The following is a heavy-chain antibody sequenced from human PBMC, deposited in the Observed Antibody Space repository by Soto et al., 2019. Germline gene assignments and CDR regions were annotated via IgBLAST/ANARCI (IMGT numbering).Heavy chain of an antibody. CDR2: INPGNGNT. D-gene: IGHD5-18*01. Sequence: ASVKVSCKASGYTFTNYAMHWVLQAPGQRLEWMGWINPGNGNTKYSQKLQGRVTITRDTSASTAYMELSSLRSEDTAVYHCARSEGGGRMVTSFDYWGQGTLVTVSS. J-gene: IGHJ4*02. CDR3: ARSEGGGRMVTSFDY. CDR1: GYTFTNYA. V-gene: IGHV1-3*01.